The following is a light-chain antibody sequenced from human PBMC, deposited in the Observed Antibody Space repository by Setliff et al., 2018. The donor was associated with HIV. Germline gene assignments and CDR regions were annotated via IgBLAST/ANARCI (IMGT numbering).Light chain of an antibody. CDR3: SSYTNISTRV. CDR2: DVS. Sequence: QSVLTQAASVSGSPGQSITMSCTGTRSDVGGYNYVSWYQQHPGKAPKLMIYDVSNRPSGVSNRFSGSKSGNTASLTISGLQAEDEADYYCSSYTNISTRVFGTGTKVTVL. CDR1: RSDVGGYNY. J-gene: IGLJ1*01. V-gene: IGLV2-14*03.